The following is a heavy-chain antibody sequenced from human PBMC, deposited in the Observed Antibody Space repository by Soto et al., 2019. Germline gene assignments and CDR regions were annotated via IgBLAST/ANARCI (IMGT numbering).Heavy chain of an antibody. D-gene: IGHD2-2*02. CDR2: ISTYNGNT. CDR1: GYTFTTYG. CDR3: ARFYCTTASCYIGGFDP. Sequence: DSVKVSCKASGYTFTTYGINWVRQAPGQGLDWMGWISTYNGNTNYAQKLQGRVTMTTDTSTSTAYMELRSLRSDDTAVYYCARFYCTTASCYIGGFDPWGQGTLVTVSS. V-gene: IGHV1-18*04. J-gene: IGHJ5*02.